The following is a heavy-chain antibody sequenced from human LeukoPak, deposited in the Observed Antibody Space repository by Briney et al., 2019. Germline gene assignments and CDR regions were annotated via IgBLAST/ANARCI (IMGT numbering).Heavy chain of an antibody. J-gene: IGHJ5*02. CDR1: GGSISSHY. D-gene: IGHD2-2*01. CDR2: IYYSGST. V-gene: IGHV4-59*11. CDR3: ASHVVPAVGWFDP. Sequence: SETLSLTCTVSGGSISSHYWSWIRQPPGKGLEWIGYIYYSGSTNYNPSLKSRVAISVDTSKNQISLKLSSVTAGGTAVYYCASHVVPAVGWFDPWGQGTLVTVSS.